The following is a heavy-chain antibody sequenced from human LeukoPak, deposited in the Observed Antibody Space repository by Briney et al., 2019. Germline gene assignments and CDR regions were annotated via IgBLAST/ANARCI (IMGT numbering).Heavy chain of an antibody. Sequence: GGSLRLSCAASGFTFSSYAMHWVRQAPGKGLEWVAVISYDGSNKYYADSVKGRFTISRDNSKNTLYLQMNSLRAEDTAVYYCAKDRQRFGWSIDYWGQGTLVTVSS. D-gene: IGHD3-9*01. CDR3: AKDRQRFGWSIDY. CDR1: GFTFSSYA. J-gene: IGHJ4*02. CDR2: ISYDGSNK. V-gene: IGHV3-30-3*01.